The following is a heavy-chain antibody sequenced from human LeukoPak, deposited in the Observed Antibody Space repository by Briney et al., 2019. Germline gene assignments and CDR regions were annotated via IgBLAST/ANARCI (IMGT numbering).Heavy chain of an antibody. CDR1: GFTFSSYW. Sequence: GRSLRLSCVASGFTFSSYWMSWVCQAPGKGLEWVANIKQDGSEKYYVDSVKGRFTISRDNAKNSLYLQMNNLRVEDTAVYYCARDGQQLGFWGQGTLVIVSS. D-gene: IGHD6-13*01. CDR2: IKQDGSEK. J-gene: IGHJ4*02. V-gene: IGHV3-7*04. CDR3: ARDGQQLGF.